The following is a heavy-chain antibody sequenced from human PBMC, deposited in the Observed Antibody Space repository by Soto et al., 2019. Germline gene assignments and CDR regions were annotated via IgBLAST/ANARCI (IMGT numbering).Heavy chain of an antibody. Sequence: AGGSLRLSCAASGFTFSSYAMSWVRQAPGKGLEWVSAISGSGGSTYYADSVKGRFTISRDNSKNTLYLQMNSLRAEDTAVYYCAKEEPKYDYVWGSYRQHNYYFDYWGQGTLVTVSS. CDR1: GFTFSSYA. V-gene: IGHV3-23*01. D-gene: IGHD3-16*02. CDR3: AKEEPKYDYVWGSYRQHNYYFDY. CDR2: ISGSGGST. J-gene: IGHJ4*02.